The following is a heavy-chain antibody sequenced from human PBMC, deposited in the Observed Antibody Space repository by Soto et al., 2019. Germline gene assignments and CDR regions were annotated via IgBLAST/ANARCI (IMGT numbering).Heavy chain of an antibody. CDR3: TRDLNGGNPFDY. CDR2: IDPGSGKA. D-gene: IGHD2-8*01. V-gene: IGHV1-3*01. J-gene: IGHJ4*02. Sequence: QVQLVQSGAEVKKPGASVRLSCKPSGYTLTNYAIHWVRQAAGHGLEWLAWIDPGSGKATYSQKVQGRLILSRDNSASTFYMDLTSLTSEDTAVYFCTRDLNGGNPFDYWGQGALVTVSS. CDR1: GYTLTNYA.